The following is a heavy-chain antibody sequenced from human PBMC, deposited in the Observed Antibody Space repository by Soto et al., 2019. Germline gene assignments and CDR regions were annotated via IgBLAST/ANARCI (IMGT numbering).Heavy chain of an antibody. Sequence: PGGSLRLSCAASGFTFSSYGMHWVRQAPGKGLEWVAVISYDGSNKYYADSVKGRFTISRDNSKNTLYLQMNSLRAEDTAVYYCAKDLRYDFWSGPFDYWGQGTLVTVSS. CDR1: GFTFSSYG. CDR3: AKDLRYDFWSGPFDY. D-gene: IGHD3-3*01. CDR2: ISYDGSNK. V-gene: IGHV3-30*18. J-gene: IGHJ4*02.